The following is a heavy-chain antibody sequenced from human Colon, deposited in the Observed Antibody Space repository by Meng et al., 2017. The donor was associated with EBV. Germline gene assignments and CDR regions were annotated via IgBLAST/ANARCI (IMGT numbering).Heavy chain of an antibody. CDR2: TYYRSKWHN. CDR3: ARDYGTSRPFEY. D-gene: IGHD1/OR15-1a*01. Sequence: LQPYSPGPRNPPPTPSPSRAIAGASVCSTGAAWNWIRQPPSRGLEWLGRTYYRSKWHNDYAVSVKGRIAINPDTSKNQFFLQLNSVTPEDTAVYYCARDYGTSRPFEYWGQGILVTVSS. CDR1: GASVCSTGAA. J-gene: IGHJ4*02. V-gene: IGHV6-1*01.